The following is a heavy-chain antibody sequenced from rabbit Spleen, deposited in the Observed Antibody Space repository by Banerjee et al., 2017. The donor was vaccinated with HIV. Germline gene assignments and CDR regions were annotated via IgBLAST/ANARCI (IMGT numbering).Heavy chain of an antibody. CDR2: IDAGSRDNT. CDR1: GFSFSSSYY. D-gene: IGHD4-2*01. Sequence: QSLEESGGDLVKPGASLTLTCTASGFSFSSSYYMCWVRQAPGKGLEWIACIDAGSRDNTYYASWAKGRFTISKTSSTTVTLQMTSLTAADTATYFCARGFHAGVIGWNLNLWGPGTLVTVS. J-gene: IGHJ4*01. V-gene: IGHV1S40*01. CDR3: ARGFHAGVIGWNLNL.